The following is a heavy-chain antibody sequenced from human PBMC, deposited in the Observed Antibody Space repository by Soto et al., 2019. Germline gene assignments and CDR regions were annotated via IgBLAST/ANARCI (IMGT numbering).Heavy chain of an antibody. V-gene: IGHV3-23*01. D-gene: IGHD1-26*01. Sequence: EVQLLESGGGLVQPGGSLRLSCAASGFTFSSYAMRWVRQAPVKGLEWVSAISGSGGSTYYADSVKGRFTISRDNSKNPLYLQMNSLRAEETAVYYCARRGSGSYSDSWGQGTLSPSPQ. CDR2: ISGSGGST. CDR3: ARRGSGSYSDS. CDR1: GFTFSSYA. J-gene: IGHJ4*02.